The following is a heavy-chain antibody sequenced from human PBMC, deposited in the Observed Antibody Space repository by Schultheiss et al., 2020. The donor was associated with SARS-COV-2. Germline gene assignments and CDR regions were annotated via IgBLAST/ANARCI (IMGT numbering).Heavy chain of an antibody. Sequence: GESLKISCAASGFTFSSYAMHWVRQAPGKGLEWVAVISYDGSNKYYADSVKGRFTISRDNSKNTLYLQMNSLRAEDTAVYYCATTYYYDSSGYFRPGTNYFDYWGQGTLVTVSS. V-gene: IGHV3-30-3*01. J-gene: IGHJ4*02. D-gene: IGHD3-22*01. CDR2: ISYDGSNK. CDR1: GFTFSSYA. CDR3: ATTYYYDSSGYFRPGTNYFDY.